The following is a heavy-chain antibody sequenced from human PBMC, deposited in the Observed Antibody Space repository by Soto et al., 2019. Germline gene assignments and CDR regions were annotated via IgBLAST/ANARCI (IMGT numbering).Heavy chain of an antibody. CDR2: IYYSGST. D-gene: IGHD3-22*01. CDR3: ARSWDYYDSSGLDY. Sequence: TLSLTCTVSGGSISSGGYYFICIRQRPGKGLELIGYIYYSGSTYYNPSLKSRVTISVDTSKNQFSLKLSSVTAADTAVYYCARSWDYYDSSGLDYWGQGTLVTVSS. V-gene: IGHV4-31*03. J-gene: IGHJ4*02. CDR1: GGSISSGGYY.